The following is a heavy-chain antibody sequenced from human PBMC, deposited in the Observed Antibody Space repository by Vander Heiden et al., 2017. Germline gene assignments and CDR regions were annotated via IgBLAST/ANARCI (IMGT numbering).Heavy chain of an antibody. CDR1: GFAFSTHT. Sequence: EVQLVESGGGLFKPGGSLSLSCAASGFAFSTHTMNWVRQAPGKGLEWVSSISSSSTYIYYADSVKGRFTISRDNAKNSLYLQMNSLRAEDTAVYYCVRGLVDYWGQGTLVTVSS. V-gene: IGHV3-21*01. CDR2: ISSSSTYI. D-gene: IGHD6-19*01. J-gene: IGHJ4*02. CDR3: VRGLVDY.